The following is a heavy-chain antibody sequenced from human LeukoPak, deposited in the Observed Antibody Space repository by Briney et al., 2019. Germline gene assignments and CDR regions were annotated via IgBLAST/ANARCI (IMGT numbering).Heavy chain of an antibody. CDR1: GFTFSTYA. Sequence: GGSLGLSCAASGFTFSTYAMNWVRQAPGKGLEWVSAISGSSSSTYYADSVKGRFTISRDNSKNTLYLQMNSLRAEDTAVYYCAKVRMITMIAYDAFDIWGQGTMVTVSS. CDR2: ISGSSSST. V-gene: IGHV3-23*01. CDR3: AKVRMITMIAYDAFDI. J-gene: IGHJ3*02. D-gene: IGHD3-22*01.